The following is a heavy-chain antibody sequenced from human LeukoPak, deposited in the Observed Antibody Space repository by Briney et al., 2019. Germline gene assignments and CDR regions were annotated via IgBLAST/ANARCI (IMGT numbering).Heavy chain of an antibody. CDR1: GFTFSDYY. D-gene: IGHD3-22*01. CDR2: ISGSGGST. J-gene: IGHJ4*02. V-gene: IGHV3-23*01. Sequence: PGGSLRLSCAASGFTFSDYYMSWVRQAPGKGLEWVSAISGSGGSTYYADSVKGRFTISRDNSKNTLYLQMNSLRAEDTAVYYCAKGGYYDSSGYPFDYWGQGTLVTVSS. CDR3: AKGGYYDSSGYPFDY.